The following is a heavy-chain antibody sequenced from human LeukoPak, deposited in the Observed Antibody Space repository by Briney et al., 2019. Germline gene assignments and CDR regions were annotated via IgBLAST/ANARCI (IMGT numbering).Heavy chain of an antibody. J-gene: IGHJ4*02. D-gene: IGHD3-22*01. CDR3: AKDMEYYDSSGYFDY. V-gene: IGHV3-9*01. Sequence: PGRSLRLSCAASGFTFDDYAMHWVRQAPGKGLEWVSGISWNSGSIGYADSVKGRFTISRDNAKNSLYLQMNSLRAEDTALYYCAKDMEYYDSSGYFDYWGQGTLVTVSS. CDR1: GFTFDDYA. CDR2: ISWNSGSI.